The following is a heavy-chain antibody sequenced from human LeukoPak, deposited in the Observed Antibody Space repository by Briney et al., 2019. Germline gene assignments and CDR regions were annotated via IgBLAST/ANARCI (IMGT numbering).Heavy chain of an antibody. CDR2: INPNSGGT. V-gene: IGHV1-2*02. D-gene: IGHD6-19*01. J-gene: IGHJ5*02. CDR1: GYTFTGYY. Sequence: AASVKVSCKASGYTFTGYYMHWVRQAPGQGLEWMGWINPNSGGTNYAQKFQGRVTMTRDTSISTAYMELRSLRSDDTAVYYCAVAVAGTLIPPTWGQGTLVTVSS. CDR3: AVAVAGTLIPPT.